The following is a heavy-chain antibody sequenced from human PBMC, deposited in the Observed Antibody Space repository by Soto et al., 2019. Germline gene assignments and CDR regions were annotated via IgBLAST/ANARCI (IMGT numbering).Heavy chain of an antibody. CDR2: ISGSGGST. D-gene: IGHD3-22*01. CDR1: GFTFSSYG. Sequence: EVQLLESGRGLVQPGGSLRLACAASGFTFSSYGMSWVRQAPGKGLEWVSAISGSGGSTYYADSVKGRFTISRDNSKNTLYLQMNSLRAEDTAVYYCAKALGYYDSSGTFDYWGQGTLVTVSS. CDR3: AKALGYYDSSGTFDY. J-gene: IGHJ4*02. V-gene: IGHV3-23*01.